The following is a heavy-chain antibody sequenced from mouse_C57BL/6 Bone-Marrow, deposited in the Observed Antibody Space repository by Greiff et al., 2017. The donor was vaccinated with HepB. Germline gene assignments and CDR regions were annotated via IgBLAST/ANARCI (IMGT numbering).Heavy chain of an antibody. CDR1: GYTFTSYG. CDR2: IYPRSGNT. J-gene: IGHJ3*01. CDR3: ARRGVTKVFAY. Sequence: VQLQESGAELARPGASVKLSCKASGYTFTSYGISWVKQSTGQGLEWIGEIYPRSGNTYYNEKFKGKATLTADKSSSTAYMEIRSLTSEDSAVYFCARRGVTKVFAYWGQGTLVTVSA. D-gene: IGHD2-2*01. V-gene: IGHV1-81*01.